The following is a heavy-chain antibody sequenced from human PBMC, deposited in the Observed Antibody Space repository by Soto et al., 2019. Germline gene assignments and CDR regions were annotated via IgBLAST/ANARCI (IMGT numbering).Heavy chain of an antibody. Sequence: EVQLVESGGGLVKPGGSLRLSCAASGFTFSSYSMNWVRQAPGKGLEWVSSISSSSSYIYYADSVKGRFTISRDNAKNSLYLQMNSLRAEDTAVYYCARGRSGTDGFWLDPWGQGTLVTVSS. J-gene: IGHJ5*02. CDR3: ARGRSGTDGFWLDP. CDR2: ISSSSSYI. D-gene: IGHD1-7*01. V-gene: IGHV3-21*01. CDR1: GFTFSSYS.